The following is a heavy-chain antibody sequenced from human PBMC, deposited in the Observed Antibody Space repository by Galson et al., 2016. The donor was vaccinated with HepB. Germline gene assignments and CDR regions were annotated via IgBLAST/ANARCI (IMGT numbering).Heavy chain of an antibody. CDR3: AKGRLLWFGELSLFDY. Sequence: SLRLSCAASGFTFSSYAMSWVRQAPGKGLEWVSGISGTGGSSDYADSVKGRFTISRDNSKNTLFLQMNSLRADDTAVYHCAKGRLLWFGELSLFDYWGQGALVSVSS. CDR1: GFTFSSYA. D-gene: IGHD3-10*01. V-gene: IGHV3-23*01. CDR2: ISGTGGSS. J-gene: IGHJ4*02.